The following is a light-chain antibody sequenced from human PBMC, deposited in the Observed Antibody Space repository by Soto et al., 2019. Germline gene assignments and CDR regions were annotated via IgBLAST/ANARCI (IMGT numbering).Light chain of an antibody. CDR2: EVS. Sequence: QSALNQPASESGSPGQSITISCTGTSSDVGGYNYVSWYQRHPGKAPKLMIYEVSNRPSGVSNRFSGSKSGNTASLTISGLQAEDEADYYCSSYTSSSTYVFGTGTKVTVL. V-gene: IGLV2-14*01. CDR3: SSYTSSSTYV. J-gene: IGLJ1*01. CDR1: SSDVGGYNY.